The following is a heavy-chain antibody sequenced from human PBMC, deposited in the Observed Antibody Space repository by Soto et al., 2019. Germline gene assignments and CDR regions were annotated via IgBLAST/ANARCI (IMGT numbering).Heavy chain of an antibody. CDR2: ISGSGGST. J-gene: IGHJ4*02. V-gene: IGHV3-23*01. Sequence: EVQLLESGGGLVQPGGSLRLSCAASGFTFSSYAMSWVRQAPGKGLEWVSAISGSGGSTYYADSVKGRFTISRDNSKNTLYLQLNSLRTEDTAVYYCAKDNAIFSLYLFDYWCQGPMVTASS. CDR3: AKDNAIFSLYLFDY. D-gene: IGHD3-9*01. CDR1: GFTFSSYA.